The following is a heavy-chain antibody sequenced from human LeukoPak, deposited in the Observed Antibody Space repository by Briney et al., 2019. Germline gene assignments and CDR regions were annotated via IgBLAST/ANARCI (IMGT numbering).Heavy chain of an antibody. V-gene: IGHV1-46*01. CDR2: INPSGGST. D-gene: IGHD3-3*01. CDR3: ARVGTGGHYDFWSGYFYYYYYYMDV. J-gene: IGHJ6*03. CDR1: GYTFTSYY. Sequence: ASVKVSCKASGYTFTSYYMHWVRQPPGQGLEWMGIINPSGGSTSYAQKFQGRVTMTRDTSTSTVYMELSSLRSEDTAVYYCARVGTGGHYDFWSGYFYYYYYYMDVWGKGTTVTVSS.